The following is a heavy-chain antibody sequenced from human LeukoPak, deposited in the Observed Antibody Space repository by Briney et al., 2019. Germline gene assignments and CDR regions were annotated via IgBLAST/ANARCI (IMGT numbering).Heavy chain of an antibody. J-gene: IGHJ4*02. D-gene: IGHD2-21*01. CDR2: IYWSGST. Sequence: SETLSLTCTVSGGSISSGGYYWSWIRQHPGKGLEWFGYIYWSGSTYYNPSLKSRVTISVDTSKNHFSLKRSSVPAAGTAVYYCAATSRVVVSFDYWGQGTLVTVSS. CDR3: AATSRVVVSFDY. CDR1: GGSISSGGYY. V-gene: IGHV4-31*03.